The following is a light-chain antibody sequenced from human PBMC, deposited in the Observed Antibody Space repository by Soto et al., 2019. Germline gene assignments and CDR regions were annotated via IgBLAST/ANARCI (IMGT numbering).Light chain of an antibody. V-gene: IGKV3-20*01. J-gene: IGKJ1*01. CDR1: RSVSSSY. Sequence: EIVLTQSPGTLSLSPGEKVTLSCRASRSVSSSYLAWYQQKPGQAPRLLIYGASSRATGIPDRFSGSGSGTDFTLTISRLEPEDFSVYYCQQYGSSPGTFGQGTKVEIK. CDR3: QQYGSSPGT. CDR2: GAS.